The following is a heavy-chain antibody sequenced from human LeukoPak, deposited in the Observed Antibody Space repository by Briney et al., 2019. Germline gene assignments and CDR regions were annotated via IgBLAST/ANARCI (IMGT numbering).Heavy chain of an antibody. CDR1: GGSISSGGYY. CDR2: IYYSGST. D-gene: IGHD5-18*01. J-gene: IGHJ4*02. V-gene: IGHV4-31*03. CDR3: ARVYSYGSSVVDY. Sequence: SQTLSLTCTVSGGSISSGGYYWSWIRQHPGKGLEWIGYIYYSGSTYSNPSLKSRVTISVDTSKNQFSLKLSPVTAADTAVYYCARVYSYGSSVVDYWGQGTLVTVSS.